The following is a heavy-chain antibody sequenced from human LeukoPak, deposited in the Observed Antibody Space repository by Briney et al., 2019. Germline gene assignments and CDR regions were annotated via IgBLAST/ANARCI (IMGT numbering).Heavy chain of an antibody. V-gene: IGHV3-7*01. CDR1: GFTFSSNW. J-gene: IGHJ4*02. CDR3: ARGGTTMSGVDF. Sequence: GGSLRLSCAASGFTFSSNWMSWVRQAPGKGLEWVGNIQPDGSEQYPVDSVKGRFTISRDNARNSLFLQMNSLRVEDTAVYYCARGGTTMSGVDFWGQGTLVTVSS. D-gene: IGHD3-10*02. CDR2: IQPDGSEQ.